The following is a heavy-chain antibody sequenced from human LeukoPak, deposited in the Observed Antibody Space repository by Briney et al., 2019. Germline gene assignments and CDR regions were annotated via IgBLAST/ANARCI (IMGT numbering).Heavy chain of an antibody. V-gene: IGHV3-23*01. CDR2: ISNSGVST. D-gene: IGHD4-11*01. CDR1: GFTFSSYA. Sequence: GGSLRLSCAASGFTFSSYAMSWVRQAPGKGLEWVSVISNSGVSTYYADSVKGRFTISRDNPRNTLYLQMNSLRAEDTAVYYCAKYKISTVTVDYWGQGTLVTVSS. J-gene: IGHJ4*02. CDR3: AKYKISTVTVDY.